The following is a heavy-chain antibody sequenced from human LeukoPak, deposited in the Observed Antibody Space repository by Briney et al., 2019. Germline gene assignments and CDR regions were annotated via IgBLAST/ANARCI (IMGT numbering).Heavy chain of an antibody. J-gene: IGHJ6*03. CDR2: ISSSSSYI. CDR1: GFTFSSSW. D-gene: IGHD4-23*01. V-gene: IGHV3-21*01. Sequence: GGSLRLSCAASGFTFSSSWMTWVRQAPGKGLEWVSSISSSSSYIYYADSVKGRFTISRDNAKKSLSLQMNSLRAGDTAVYYCARDGDTVLTRGYYYYMDVWGKGTTLTVSS. CDR3: ARDGDTVLTRGYYYYMDV.